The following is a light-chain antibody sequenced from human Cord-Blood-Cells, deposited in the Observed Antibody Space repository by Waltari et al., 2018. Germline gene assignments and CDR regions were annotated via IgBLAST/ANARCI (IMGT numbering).Light chain of an antibody. Sequence: SYELTQPPSVSVSPGQTASITCSGDKLGDKYACWYQQQPGQAPVLVIYQDSKRPSGLPERFSGSNSGNTATLTISGTQAMDEADYYCQAWDSSTLYVFGTGTKVTVL. J-gene: IGLJ1*01. CDR2: QDS. CDR1: KLGDKY. V-gene: IGLV3-1*01. CDR3: QAWDSSTLYV.